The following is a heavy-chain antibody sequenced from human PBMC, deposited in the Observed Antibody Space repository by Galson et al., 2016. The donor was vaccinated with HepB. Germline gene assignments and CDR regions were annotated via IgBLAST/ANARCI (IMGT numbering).Heavy chain of an antibody. CDR2: ISAYNDNT. V-gene: IGHV1-18*01. D-gene: IGHD1-26*01. J-gene: IGHJ6*02. CDR1: GYTFSSYG. Sequence: SVKVSCKASGYTFSSYGISWMRQAPGQGLEWMGWISAYNDNTNYAQKLQGRVTMTTDTSTSTAYMELRSLRSDDTAVYYCARDLGWELPLYAMDVWGQGTTVTVSS. CDR3: ARDLGWELPLYAMDV.